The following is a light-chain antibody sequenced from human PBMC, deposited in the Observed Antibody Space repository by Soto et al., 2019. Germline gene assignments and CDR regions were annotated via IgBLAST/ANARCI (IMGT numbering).Light chain of an antibody. V-gene: IGKV3D-15*01. J-gene: IGKJ1*01. CDR2: DAS. CDR3: HQYDNWPRT. Sequence: EVVLTQSPDTLSLPPGERSTLSCMAIQSISSYLAWYQQKPGQAPRLLIYDASSRATGIPARFSGSGSGTEFTLTISGLQSEDFEVYYCHQYDNWPRTFGQGTKVDIK. CDR1: QSISSY.